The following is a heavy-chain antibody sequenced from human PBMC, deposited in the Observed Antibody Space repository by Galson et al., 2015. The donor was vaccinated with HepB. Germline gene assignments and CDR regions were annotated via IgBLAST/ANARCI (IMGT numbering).Heavy chain of an antibody. CDR3: AGHKGIVVVTAISA. CDR2: IYYSGST. V-gene: IGHV4-39*01. Sequence: ETLSLTCTVSGGSISSSSYYWGWIRQPPGKGLEWIGSIYYSGSTYYNPSLKSRVTISVDTSKNQFSLKLSSVTATDTAVYYCAGHKGIVVVTAISAWGQGTLVTVPS. J-gene: IGHJ5*02. CDR1: GGSISSSSYY. D-gene: IGHD2-21*02.